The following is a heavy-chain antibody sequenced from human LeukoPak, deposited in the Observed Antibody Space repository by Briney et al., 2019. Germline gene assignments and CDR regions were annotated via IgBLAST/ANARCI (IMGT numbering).Heavy chain of an antibody. CDR3: AKWFSNILTGPHDY. V-gene: IGHV3-23*01. D-gene: IGHD3-9*01. CDR2: ISGSGGST. J-gene: IGHJ4*02. CDR1: GFTFSSYA. Sequence: GGSLRLSCAASGFTFSSYAMSWVRQAPGKGLEWVSAISGSGGSTYYADSVKGRFTISRDNSKNTLYLQMNSLRAEDTAVYYCAKWFSNILTGPHDYWARGPRAPVPS.